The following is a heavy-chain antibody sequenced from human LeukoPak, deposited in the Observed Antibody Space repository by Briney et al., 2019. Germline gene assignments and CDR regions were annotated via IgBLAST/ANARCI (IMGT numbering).Heavy chain of an antibody. CDR2: MSYGGSNK. CDR1: GFTFSSYA. CDR3: AREGEAFDY. Sequence: GGSLSLSCAASGFTFSSYAMHWVRQAPGKGLEWVAVMSYGGSNKYYGDSVKGRFTISRDNSKNTLYLQMSSLRAEDTAVYYCAREGEAFDYWGQGTLVTVSS. J-gene: IGHJ4*02. V-gene: IGHV3-30-3*01. D-gene: IGHD3-16*01.